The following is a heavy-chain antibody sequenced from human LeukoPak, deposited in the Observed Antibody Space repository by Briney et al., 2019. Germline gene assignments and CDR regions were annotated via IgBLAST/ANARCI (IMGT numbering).Heavy chain of an antibody. D-gene: IGHD4-23*01. CDR2: IGTDDYS. V-gene: IGHV3-21*01. J-gene: IGHJ4*02. CDR1: GFTFSIFG. CDR3: ARGTIGGHTASAY. Sequence: GGSLRLSCAASGFTFSIFGMNWVRQAPGKGLEWVSSIGTDDYSYSAVSVKGRFTISRDNAKSSLYLQMNSLTVEDTAVYYCARGTIGGHTASAYWGPGTLVTVSS.